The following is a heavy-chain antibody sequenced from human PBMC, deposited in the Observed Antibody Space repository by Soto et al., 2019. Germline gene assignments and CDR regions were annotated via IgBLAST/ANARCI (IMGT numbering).Heavy chain of an antibody. CDR2: INPSAGGT. Sequence: SVNVSCKASGYIFTSYYMHWVRQAPGQGLEWMGIINPSAGGTSYAQKFQARVTMTRDTSTSTIYMELSSLTSEDTAVYYCARDSTLAYWGQGTLVTAPQ. CDR1: GYIFTSYY. CDR3: ARDSTLAY. V-gene: IGHV1-46*01. J-gene: IGHJ4*02.